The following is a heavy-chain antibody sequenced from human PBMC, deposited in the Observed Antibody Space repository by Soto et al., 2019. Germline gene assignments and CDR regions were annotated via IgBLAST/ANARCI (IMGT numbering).Heavy chain of an antibody. CDR2: IYYSGST. J-gene: IGHJ4*02. Sequence: QVQLQESGPGLVKPSETLSLTCTVSGGSISSYYWSWIRQPPGKGLEWIGYIYYSGSTNYNPSLNRRVDIAVDSSKNQISLKLSSVTAADTAVYYCARSRRGSSAGFDCWGQGTLDTVSS. CDR1: GGSISSYY. D-gene: IGHD3-16*01. CDR3: ARSRRGSSAGFDC. V-gene: IGHV4-59*01.